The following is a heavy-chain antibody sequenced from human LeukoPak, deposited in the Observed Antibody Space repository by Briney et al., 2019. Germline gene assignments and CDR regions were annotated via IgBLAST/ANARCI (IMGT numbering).Heavy chain of an antibody. J-gene: IGHJ4*02. CDR3: AKEGPEDGAGFDY. V-gene: IGHV3-53*01. CDR2: IYSGGAT. CDR1: GFTVSNNY. Sequence: PGGSLRLSCAASGFTVSNNYMSWVRQAPGKGLEWVSVIYSGGATYYADSVKGRFTISRDNSKNTLYLQMNSLRAEDTAVYYCAKEGPEDGAGFDYWGQGTLVTVSS. D-gene: IGHD6-19*01.